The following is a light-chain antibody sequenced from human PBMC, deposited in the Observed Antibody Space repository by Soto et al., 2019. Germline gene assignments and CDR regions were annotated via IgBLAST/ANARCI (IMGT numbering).Light chain of an antibody. J-gene: IGKJ2*01. CDR2: DAS. CDR3: QQRSNWPPVMYT. Sequence: EIVLTQSPATLSLSPGERATLSCRASQSVSSYLAWYQQKPGQAPRHLIYDASNRATGIPARFSGSGSGTDFTLAISSLEPEDFAVYYCQQRSNWPPVMYTFGQGTKLEIK. V-gene: IGKV3-11*01. CDR1: QSVSSY.